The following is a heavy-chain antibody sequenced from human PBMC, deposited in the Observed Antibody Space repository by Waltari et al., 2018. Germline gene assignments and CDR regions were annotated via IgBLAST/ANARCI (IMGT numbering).Heavy chain of an antibody. V-gene: IGHV2-5*01. D-gene: IGHD6-13*01. CDR3: AHRRRRAAAGSSYYFDY. J-gene: IGHJ4*02. CDR1: GFSLSTSGVG. CDR2: IYWNDDK. Sequence: QITLKESGPTLVKPTQTLTLTCTFSGFSLSTSGVGVGWIRQPPGKALEWLALIYWNDDKRYSPSLKSRLTITKDTSKNQVVLTMTNMDPVDTATYYCAHRRRRAAAGSSYYFDYWGQGTLVTVSS.